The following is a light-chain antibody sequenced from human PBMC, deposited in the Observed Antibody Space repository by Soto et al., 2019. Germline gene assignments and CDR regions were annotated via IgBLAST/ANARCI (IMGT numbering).Light chain of an antibody. V-gene: IGLV2-8*01. Sequence: QSVLTQPPSASGSPGQSVTISCTGISSDVGGYNYVSWYQQHPGKAPKLMISEVSKRPSGVPDRFSGSKSGNTASLTVSGLQAEDEADYYCSSFAGNNNVVFGGGTKVTVL. CDR2: EVS. CDR1: SSDVGGYNY. CDR3: SSFAGNNNVV. J-gene: IGLJ2*01.